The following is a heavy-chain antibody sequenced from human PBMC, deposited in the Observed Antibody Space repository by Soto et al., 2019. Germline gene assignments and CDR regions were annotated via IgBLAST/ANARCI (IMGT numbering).Heavy chain of an antibody. V-gene: IGHV3-30-3*01. CDR2: ISNDGGKK. D-gene: IGHD6-19*01. CDR1: GFTFSTYS. CDR3: ARSIAVAGLDY. Sequence: GGSLRLSCAASGFTFSTYSMHWVRQVPGKGLEWVAVISNDGGKKFFGDSVKGRFTISRDNSNNTVYLQMNSLRDEDTAVYYCARSIAVAGLDYWGQGTQVTVSS. J-gene: IGHJ4*02.